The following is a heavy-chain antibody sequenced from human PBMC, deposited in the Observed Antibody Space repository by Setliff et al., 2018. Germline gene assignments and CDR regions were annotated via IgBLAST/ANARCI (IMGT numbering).Heavy chain of an antibody. V-gene: IGHV3-21*01. CDR2: FSSRNDYI. CDR3: ARAADSYGPPRSYMDV. Sequence: ETLSLTCAVSGVSVNSLTWWSWVRQSPGKGLEWVASFSSRNDYIYYADSVQGRFTISRDNAKNSLYLQMNSLRAEDTAVYYCARAADSYGPPRSYMDVWGKGTTVTVSS. CDR1: GVSVNSLT. D-gene: IGHD5-18*01. J-gene: IGHJ6*03.